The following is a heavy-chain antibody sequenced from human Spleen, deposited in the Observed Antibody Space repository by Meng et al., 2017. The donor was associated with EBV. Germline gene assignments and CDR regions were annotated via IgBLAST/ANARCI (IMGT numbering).Heavy chain of an antibody. Sequence: QVALQESGPGLVKPSQTLSRTCDVSGGSISSGNYYWSWIRQPPGKGLEWIGYISNSGSTYYNPSLKSRVTISVDTSENQFSLKLSSVTAADTAVYFCARAEWSAPYYFDYWGQGTLVTVSS. CDR1: GGSISSGNYY. D-gene: IGHD3-3*01. CDR3: ARAEWSAPYYFDY. CDR2: ISNSGST. V-gene: IGHV4-30-4*01. J-gene: IGHJ4*02.